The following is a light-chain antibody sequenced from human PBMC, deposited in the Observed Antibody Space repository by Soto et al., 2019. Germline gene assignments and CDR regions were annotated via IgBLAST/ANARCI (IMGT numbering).Light chain of an antibody. J-gene: IGLJ1*01. CDR1: SSDVGGYKY. V-gene: IGLV2-11*01. CDR2: DVS. Sequence: QSALTQPRSVSGSPGQSVTISCNGTSSDVGGYKYVSWYQQHPGKAPKLMIYDVSKRPSGVPDRFSGSKSGNTASLTISGLQAEDEADYYCCSFAGSYTFYVFGTGTKLTVL. CDR3: CSFAGSYTFYV.